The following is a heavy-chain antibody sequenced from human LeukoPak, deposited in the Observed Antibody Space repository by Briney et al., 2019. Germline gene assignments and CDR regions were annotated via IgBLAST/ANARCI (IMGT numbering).Heavy chain of an antibody. CDR3: ARDRGTGTTPGMDV. J-gene: IGHJ6*04. Sequence: GRSLRLSCAASGFTFSSYAMHWVRQAPGKGLEWVAVISYDGSNKYYADSVKGRFTISRDNSQNTLYLQMNSLRAEDTAVYYCARDRGTGTTPGMDVWGKGTTVTVSS. CDR2: ISYDGSNK. D-gene: IGHD1-7*01. CDR1: GFTFSSYA. V-gene: IGHV3-30*04.